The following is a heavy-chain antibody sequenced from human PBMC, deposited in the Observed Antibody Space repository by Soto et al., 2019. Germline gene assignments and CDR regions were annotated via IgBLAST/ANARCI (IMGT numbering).Heavy chain of an antibody. CDR2: ASGSGSGT. D-gene: IGHD2-21*01. V-gene: IGHV3-23*01. CDR3: AKGRPGVAAAPDY. Sequence: RLSCAASGFTFSDFAMAWVRQAPGKGLEWVSSASGSGSGTYYADSVKGRFAISRDNSKNTLFLHMTNLRAGDTALYFCAKGRPGVAAAPDYWGQGTLVTVSS. J-gene: IGHJ4*02. CDR1: GFTFSDFA.